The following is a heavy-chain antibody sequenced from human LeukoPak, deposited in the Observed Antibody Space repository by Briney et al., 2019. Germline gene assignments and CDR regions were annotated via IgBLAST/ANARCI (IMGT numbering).Heavy chain of an antibody. Sequence: GGSLRLSCAASGFTFSNAWMSWVRQAPGKGLEWVGRIKSKTDGGTTDYAAPVKGRFTISRDDSKNTLYLQMNSLRAEDTALYFCAKKAQYDGHYPLDYWGQGTLVTVSA. V-gene: IGHV3-15*01. CDR3: AKKAQYDGHYPLDY. CDR2: IKSKTDGGTT. J-gene: IGHJ4*02. CDR1: GFTFSNAW. D-gene: IGHD4/OR15-4a*01.